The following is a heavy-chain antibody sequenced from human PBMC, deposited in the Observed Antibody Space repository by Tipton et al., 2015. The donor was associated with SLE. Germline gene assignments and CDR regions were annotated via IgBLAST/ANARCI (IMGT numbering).Heavy chain of an antibody. CDR3: ARSPLEFYDFWNGYFDF. D-gene: IGHD3-3*01. CDR1: GGSIGSYY. CDR2: IYYSGRT. Sequence: TLSLTCTVSGGSIGSYYWSWIRQPPGKGLEWIGYIYYSGRTNYNPSLKSRISMSLDTSKNQFSLNLSSVTAADMAVYYCARSPLEFYDFWNGYFDFWGQGTLVTASS. V-gene: IGHV4-59*01. J-gene: IGHJ4*02.